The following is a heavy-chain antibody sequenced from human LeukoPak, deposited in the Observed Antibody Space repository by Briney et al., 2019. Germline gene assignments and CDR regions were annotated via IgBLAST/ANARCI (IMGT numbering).Heavy chain of an antibody. V-gene: IGHV3-15*01. Sequence: GGSLRLSCAASGFTFSNAWMSWVRQAPGKGLAWVGRIKSKTDGGTQDYAAPVKGRFTISRDDSKNTLYLQMNSLKTEDTAVYYCTTDRHCVWGSYRYTLLVPWLVDWGQGTLVTVSS. D-gene: IGHD3-16*02. CDR3: TTDRHCVWGSYRYTLLVPWLVD. CDR2: IKSKTDGGTQ. CDR1: GFTFSNAW. J-gene: IGHJ4*02.